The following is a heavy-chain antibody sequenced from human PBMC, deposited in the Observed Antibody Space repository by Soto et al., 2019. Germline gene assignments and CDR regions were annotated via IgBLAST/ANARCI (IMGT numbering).Heavy chain of an antibody. V-gene: IGHV3-23*01. Sequence: GGSLRLSCAASGFTFIVYAMSWVRQPPGKGLEWVSTISGSGGSTYYADSVKGRFTISRDNSKNTLYLQMNSLRAEDTAVYYCAKPLTTGYYFPFDYWGQGTLVTVSS. D-gene: IGHD3-9*01. CDR3: AKPLTTGYYFPFDY. J-gene: IGHJ4*02. CDR2: ISGSGGST. CDR1: GFTFIVYA.